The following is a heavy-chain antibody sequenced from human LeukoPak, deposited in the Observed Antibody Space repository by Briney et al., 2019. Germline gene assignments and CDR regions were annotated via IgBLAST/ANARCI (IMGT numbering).Heavy chain of an antibody. CDR3: AKDYRRYGGYSDY. D-gene: IGHD5-18*01. V-gene: IGHV3-30*02. CDR1: RFTFSSYG. Sequence: PGGSLRLSCAASRFTFSSYGMHWVRQAPGKGLEWVAFIQLDGSNEYYADSVKGRFTISRDNSRNTLFLQMNTLRAEDTAVYYCAKDYRRYGGYSDYWGQGTLVTVSS. CDR2: IQLDGSNE. J-gene: IGHJ4*02.